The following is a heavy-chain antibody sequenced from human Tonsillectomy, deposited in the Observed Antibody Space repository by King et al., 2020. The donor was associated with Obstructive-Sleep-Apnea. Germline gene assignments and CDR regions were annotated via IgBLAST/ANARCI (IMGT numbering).Heavy chain of an antibody. CDR1: GYSFTSYW. CDR3: ARQPRYYDNSPFDY. V-gene: IGHV5-51*01. CDR2: LYPGDPDT. D-gene: IGHD3-22*01. Sequence: VQLVESGAEVKKPGESLKISCKGSGYSFTSYWIGWVRQMPGKGLDWIGILYPGDPDTRSSPSFQGQATIPAARSTSTAYLPWSSLKASDTAMYYCARQPRYYDNSPFDYWGQGTLVTVSS. J-gene: IGHJ4*02.